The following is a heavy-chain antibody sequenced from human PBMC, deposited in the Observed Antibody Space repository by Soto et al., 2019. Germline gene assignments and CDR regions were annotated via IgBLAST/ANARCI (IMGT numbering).Heavy chain of an antibody. CDR3: AGSIVVVPAAHTFDY. CDR2: IIPIFGTA. J-gene: IGHJ4*02. CDR1: GGTFSSYA. D-gene: IGHD2-2*01. Sequence: ASVKVSCKASGGTFSSYAISWVRQAPGQGLEWMGGIIPIFGTANYAQKFQGRVTVTADESTSTAYMELSSLRSEDTAVYYCAGSIVVVPAAHTFDYWGQGTLVTVSS. V-gene: IGHV1-69*13.